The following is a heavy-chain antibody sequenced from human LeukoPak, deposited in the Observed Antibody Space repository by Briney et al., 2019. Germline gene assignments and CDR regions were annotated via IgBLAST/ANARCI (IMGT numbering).Heavy chain of an antibody. CDR1: GGSIRSTSYY. D-gene: IGHD6-19*01. V-gene: IGHV4-39*07. J-gene: IGHJ4*02. Sequence: SETLSLTCTVSGGSIRSTSYYWGWIRQPPGKGLEWIGSIYYTGSTYYNPSLKSRVTISVDKSKNQFSLKMTSVTAADTAVYYCVAAAVAVDYWGQGTLVTVSS. CDR3: VAAAVAVDY. CDR2: IYYTGST.